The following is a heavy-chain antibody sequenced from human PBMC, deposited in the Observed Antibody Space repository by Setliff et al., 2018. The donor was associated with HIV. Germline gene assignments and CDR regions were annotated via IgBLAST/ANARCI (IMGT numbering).Heavy chain of an antibody. CDR1: GGSFSGYY. CDR2: INHSGST. V-gene: IGHV4-34*01. Sequence: ETLSLTCAVYGGSFSGYYRSWIRQPPWKGLEWIGEINHSGSTNYNPSLKSRLTISVDTSKNQFSLKLSSVAAADTAIYYCARSRVRGVIIKGYWGQGPPVTVSS. D-gene: IGHD3-10*01. CDR3: ARSRVRGVIIKGY. J-gene: IGHJ4*02.